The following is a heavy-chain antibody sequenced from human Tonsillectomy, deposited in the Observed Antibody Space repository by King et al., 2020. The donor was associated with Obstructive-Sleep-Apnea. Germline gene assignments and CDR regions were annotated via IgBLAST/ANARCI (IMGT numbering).Heavy chain of an antibody. CDR1: GYTLTELS. CDR2: FDPEDGET. J-gene: IGHJ6*02. CDR3: ATAWPGYLRNYYYYGMDV. Sequence: VQLVQSGAEVKKPGASVKVSCKVSGYTLTELSMHWVRQAPGKGLEWMGGFDPEDGETIYAQKFQGRVTMTEDTSTDTAYMELSSLRSEDTAVYYCATAWPGYLRNYYYYGMDVWGQGTTVTVSS. D-gene: IGHD3/OR15-3a*01. V-gene: IGHV1-24*01.